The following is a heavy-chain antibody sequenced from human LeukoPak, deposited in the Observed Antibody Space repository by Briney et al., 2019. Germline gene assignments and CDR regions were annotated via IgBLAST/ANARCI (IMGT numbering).Heavy chain of an antibody. CDR2: ISSSSSYI. CDR3: ARDPMVRGVIRPRYYYYGMDV. Sequence: GGSLRLSCAASGFTFSSYSMNWVRQAPGKGLEWVSSISSSSSYIYYADSLKGRFTISRDNAENSLYQQMNSLRAEDTAVYYCARDPMVRGVIRPRYYYYGMDVWGQGTTVTVSS. J-gene: IGHJ6*02. D-gene: IGHD3-10*01. V-gene: IGHV3-21*01. CDR1: GFTFSSYS.